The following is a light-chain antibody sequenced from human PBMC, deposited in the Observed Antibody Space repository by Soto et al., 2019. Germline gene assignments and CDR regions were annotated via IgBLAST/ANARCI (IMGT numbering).Light chain of an antibody. CDR2: DAS. J-gene: IGKJ1*01. CDR3: QQRGNWPRT. Sequence: EVVLTQSPATLSLSPGERATLSCRASQSVSSYLAWYQQKPGQAPRLLIYDASNRATGIPARFIGSGSGTDFTRTIRSLEPEDFAVYYCQQRGNWPRTFGQGTKVEIK. CDR1: QSVSSY. V-gene: IGKV3-11*01.